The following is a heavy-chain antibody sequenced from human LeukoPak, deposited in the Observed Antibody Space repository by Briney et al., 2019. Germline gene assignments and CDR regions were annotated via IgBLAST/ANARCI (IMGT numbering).Heavy chain of an antibody. CDR2: IYHSGST. V-gene: IGHV4-38-2*02. Sequence: SETLSLTCAVSGYSISSGYYWGWIRQPPGEGLEWIGSIYHSGSTYYNPSLKSRVTISVDTSKNQFSLKLSSVTAPDTAVYYCAREVLLWFGELSQFDYWGQGTLVTVSS. CDR1: GYSISSGYY. D-gene: IGHD3-10*01. CDR3: AREVLLWFGELSQFDY. J-gene: IGHJ4*02.